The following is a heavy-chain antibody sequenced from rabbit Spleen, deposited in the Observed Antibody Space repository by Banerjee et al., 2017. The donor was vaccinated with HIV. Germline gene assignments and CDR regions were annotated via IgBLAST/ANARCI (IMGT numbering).Heavy chain of an antibody. J-gene: IGHJ4*01. D-gene: IGHD2-1*01. CDR3: ARGSATMTMVITGYYLNL. Sequence: QEQLVESGGGLVQPEGSLTLTCKASGFSFSDRDVMCWVRQAPGKGLECIACIYAGSSGSTYYASWAKGRFTISKTSSTTVTLQMTSLTAADTATYFCARGSATMTMVITGYYLNLWGPGTLVTVS. CDR1: GFSFSDRDV. CDR2: IYAGSSGST. V-gene: IGHV1S45*01.